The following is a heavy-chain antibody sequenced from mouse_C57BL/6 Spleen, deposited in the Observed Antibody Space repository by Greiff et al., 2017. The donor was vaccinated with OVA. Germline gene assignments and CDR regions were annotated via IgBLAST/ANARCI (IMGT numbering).Heavy chain of an antibody. J-gene: IGHJ1*03. V-gene: IGHV1-26*01. CDR1: GYTFTDYY. Sequence: VQLQQSGPELVKPGASVKISCKASGYTFTDYYMNWVKQSHGKSLEWIGDINPNNGGTSYNQKFKGKATLTVDKSSSTAYMELRSLTSEDSAVYYCARSIYYDYDDAWYFDVWGTGTTVTVSS. D-gene: IGHD2-4*01. CDR3: ARSIYYDYDDAWYFDV. CDR2: INPNNGGT.